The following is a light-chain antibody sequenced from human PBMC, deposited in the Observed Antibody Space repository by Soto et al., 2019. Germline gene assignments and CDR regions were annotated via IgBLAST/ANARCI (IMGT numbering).Light chain of an antibody. CDR1: TGAVTRAQY. CDR2: DTS. V-gene: IGLV7-46*01. CDR3: LLSYSGGVV. Sequence: QTVVTQEPSLTVSPGGTVTLTCGSSTGAVTRAQYPYWFQQRPGQVPRTLIFDTSDKQSWTPARFSGSLLGRKAALTLSGAQAEDEAEYYCLLSYSGGVVFGGGTKLTVL. J-gene: IGLJ2*01.